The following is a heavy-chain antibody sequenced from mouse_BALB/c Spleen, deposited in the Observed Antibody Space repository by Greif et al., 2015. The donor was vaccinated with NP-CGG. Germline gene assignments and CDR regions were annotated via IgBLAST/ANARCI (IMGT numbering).Heavy chain of an antibody. Sequence: EVQLQQSGAELVKPGASVKLSCTASGFNIKDTYMHWVKQKPEQGLEWIGRIDPANGNTKYDPKFQGKATITADTSSNTAYLQLSSLTSEDTAVYYCARWDWYFDVWGAGTTVTVSS. CDR3: ARWDWYFDV. V-gene: IGHV14-3*02. CDR1: GFNIKDTY. CDR2: IDPANGNT. J-gene: IGHJ1*01.